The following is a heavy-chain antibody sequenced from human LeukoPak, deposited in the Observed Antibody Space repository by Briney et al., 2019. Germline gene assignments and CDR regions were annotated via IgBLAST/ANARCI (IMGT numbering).Heavy chain of an antibody. D-gene: IGHD5/OR15-5a*01. V-gene: IGHV3-23*01. Sequence: GGPLRLSCDASGFSFSSYAMSWVGQAPGKGLEWVSAISGSEGSTYYADSVKCRFTISRDNSKTTLYLQMNSLRAEDTAVYYCANHEAFLVFVPMFSGMDVWGQGTTVTVSS. J-gene: IGHJ6*02. CDR1: GFSFSSYA. CDR2: ISGSEGST. CDR3: ANHEAFLVFVPMFSGMDV.